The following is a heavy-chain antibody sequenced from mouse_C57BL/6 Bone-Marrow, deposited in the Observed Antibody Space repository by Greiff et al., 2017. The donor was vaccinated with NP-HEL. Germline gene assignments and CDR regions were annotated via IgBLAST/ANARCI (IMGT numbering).Heavy chain of an antibody. CDR3: ARDYDVPDYAMDN. J-gene: IGHJ4*01. CDR2: IYPGGGDS. Sequence: QVQLQQSGAELVKPGASVKISCKASGYAFSSYWMNWVKQRPGRGLEWIGQIYPGGGDSNYNGKFKGKATLTAVKSSMSAYMQLSSLTYVDSAVYFCARDYDVPDYAMDNWGQGTSVTVSS. CDR1: GYAFSSYW. V-gene: IGHV1-80*01. D-gene: IGHD2-4*01.